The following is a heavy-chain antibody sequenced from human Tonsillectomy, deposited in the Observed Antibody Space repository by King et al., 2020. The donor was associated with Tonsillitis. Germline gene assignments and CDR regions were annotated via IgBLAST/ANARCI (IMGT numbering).Heavy chain of an antibody. Sequence: VQLVESGAEVKKPGASVKVSCKASGYTFTDYYMHWVRQAPGQGLEWMGGINPNSGVTNYAQKFQGRVTLTRDTSITTAYMELSRLTPDDTAVYYCARDSNYYDSSGYYNGWFDPWGQGTLVTVSS. CDR1: GYTFTDYY. V-gene: IGHV1-2*02. J-gene: IGHJ5*02. D-gene: IGHD3-22*01. CDR3: ARDSNYYDSSGYYNGWFDP. CDR2: INPNSGVT.